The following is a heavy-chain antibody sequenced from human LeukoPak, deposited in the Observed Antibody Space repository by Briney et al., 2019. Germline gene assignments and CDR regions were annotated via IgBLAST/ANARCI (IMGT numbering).Heavy chain of an antibody. CDR2: IKQDGSEK. CDR3: ASYCSGGSCYDSYY. J-gene: IGHJ4*02. CDR1: GFTFSSYW. D-gene: IGHD2-15*01. V-gene: IGHV3-7*01. Sequence: GGSLRLSCAASGFTFSSYWMSWVRQAPGKGLEWVANIKQDGSEKYYVDSVKGRFTISRDNAKNSLYLQMNSLRAEDTAVYYCASYCSGGSCYDSYYWGQGTLVTVSS.